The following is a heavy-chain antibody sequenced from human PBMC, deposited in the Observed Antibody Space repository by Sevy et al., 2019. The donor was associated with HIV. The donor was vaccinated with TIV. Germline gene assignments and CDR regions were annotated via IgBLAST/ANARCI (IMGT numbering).Heavy chain of an antibody. CDR1: GFSFSSLW. J-gene: IGHJ4*02. CDR2: INSDGSST. V-gene: IGHV3-74*01. D-gene: IGHD1-20*01. Sequence: GGSLRLSCAAASGFSFSSLWMHWVRQAPGKGLVWVSRINSDGSSTTYADSVKGRFTMSRDNAKNTLYLQMNSLRAEETAVYYCERYGYNSGSLDYWGQGTLVTVSS. CDR3: ERYGYNSGSLDY.